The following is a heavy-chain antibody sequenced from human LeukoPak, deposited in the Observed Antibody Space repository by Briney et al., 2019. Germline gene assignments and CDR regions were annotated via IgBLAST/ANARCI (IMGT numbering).Heavy chain of an antibody. D-gene: IGHD5-24*01. V-gene: IGHV5-51*01. CDR3: ARLLPGRDGCNFFDY. Sequence: GESLKISCKGSGYSFTSYWIGWVRQMPGKGLEWMGIIWPGDSDTRYSPSFQGQVTISAGKSISTAYLQWSSLKASDTAMYYCARLLPGRDGCNFFDYWGQGTLVTVSS. J-gene: IGHJ4*02. CDR2: IWPGDSDT. CDR1: GYSFTSYW.